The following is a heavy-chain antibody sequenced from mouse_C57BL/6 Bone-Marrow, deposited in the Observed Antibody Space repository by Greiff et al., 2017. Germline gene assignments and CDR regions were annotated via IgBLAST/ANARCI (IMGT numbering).Heavy chain of an antibody. V-gene: IGHV5-16*01. Sequence: EVMLVESEGGLVQPGSSMKLSCTASGFTFSDYYMAWVRQVPEKGLEWVANINYDGSSTYYLDSLNSRFIISRDNAKNILYLQMSSLKSEDTATYYCARGYDDYFDYWGQGTTLTVSS. CDR2: INYDGSST. CDR1: GFTFSDYY. D-gene: IGHD2-12*01. CDR3: ARGYDDYFDY. J-gene: IGHJ2*01.